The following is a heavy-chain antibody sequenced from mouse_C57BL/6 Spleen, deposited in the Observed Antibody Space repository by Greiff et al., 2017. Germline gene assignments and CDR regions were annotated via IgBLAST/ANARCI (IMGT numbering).Heavy chain of an antibody. J-gene: IGHJ2*01. Sequence: VQLQQPGTELVKPGASVKLSCKASGYTFTSYWMHWVKQRPGQGLEWIGNLNPSNGGTNYNEKFKINATLTVEKSSSTAYMQLSSLTSEDSAVYYGARRDSWFSYFDYWGQGTTLTVSS. CDR1: GYTFTSYW. D-gene: IGHD2-2*01. V-gene: IGHV1-53*01. CDR3: ARRDSWFSYFDY. CDR2: LNPSNGGT.